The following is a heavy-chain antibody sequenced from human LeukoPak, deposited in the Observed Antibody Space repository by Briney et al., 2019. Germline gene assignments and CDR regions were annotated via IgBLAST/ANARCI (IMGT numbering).Heavy chain of an antibody. D-gene: IGHD4-23*01. CDR3: TTDPLRMVVTPLH. V-gene: IGHV3-15*01. J-gene: IGHJ1*01. CDR2: IKSNTDGGTT. Sequence: AGGSLRLSCAASGFTFSNAWMSWVRQAPGKGLEWVGRIKSNTDGGTTDYEATVKGRFTISRNDLKNTLYLQMNSLKTEDTAVYYCTTDPLRMVVTPLHWGQGTPVSVSS. CDR1: GFTFSNAW.